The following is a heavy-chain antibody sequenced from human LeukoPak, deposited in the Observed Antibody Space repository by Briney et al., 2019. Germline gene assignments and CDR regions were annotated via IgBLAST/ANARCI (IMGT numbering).Heavy chain of an antibody. D-gene: IGHD2-21*02. J-gene: IGHJ3*02. CDR3: ARGVTAIWGGFDI. CDR1: GGSISSGAYY. CDR2: IYYSGIT. Sequence: LQTLSLTRTVSGGSISSGAYYWSWIRHPPGKGLEWIGYIYYSGITYYNPSLKSRVTISVDTSKNQFSLKLSSVTAADTAVYYCARGVTAIWGGFDIWGQGTMVTVSS. V-gene: IGHV4-30-4*01.